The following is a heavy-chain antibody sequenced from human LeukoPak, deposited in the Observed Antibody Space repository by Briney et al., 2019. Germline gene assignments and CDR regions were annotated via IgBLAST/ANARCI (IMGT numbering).Heavy chain of an antibody. CDR1: GGTFSSYA. D-gene: IGHD1-26*01. V-gene: IGHV1-69*05. Sequence: APVKVSCKASGGTFSSYAISWVRQAPGQGLEWMGRIIPIFGTANYAQKFQGGVTITTDESTSTAYMELSSLRSEDTAVYYCARVVGATAFDYWGQGTLVTVSS. J-gene: IGHJ4*02. CDR2: IIPIFGTA. CDR3: ARVVGATAFDY.